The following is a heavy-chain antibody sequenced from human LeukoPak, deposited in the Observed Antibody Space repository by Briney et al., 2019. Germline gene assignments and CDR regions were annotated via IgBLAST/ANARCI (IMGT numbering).Heavy chain of an antibody. D-gene: IGHD1-26*01. V-gene: IGHV4-34*01. CDR1: GGSFSGYY. CDR3: ARARSGSDPGYFDY. Sequence: PSETLSLTCAVYGGSFSGYYWSWIRQPPGKGLEWIGSIYYSGSTYYNPSLKSRVTISVDTSKNQFSLKLSSVTAADTAVYYRARARSGSDPGYFDYWGQGTLVTVSS. J-gene: IGHJ4*02. CDR2: IYYSGST.